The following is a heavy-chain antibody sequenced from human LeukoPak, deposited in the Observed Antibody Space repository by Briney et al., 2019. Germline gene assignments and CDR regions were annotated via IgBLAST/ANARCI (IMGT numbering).Heavy chain of an antibody. Sequence: ASVKVSCKAAGYTFTGYYMHWGRQVPGQGLEWVGWINPNSGGTNYAQKFQGRVTMTRDTSISTAYMELSRLRSDDTAVYYCLLYQLLSANPDWFDPWGQGTLVTVSS. V-gene: IGHV1-2*02. CDR3: LLYQLLSANPDWFDP. J-gene: IGHJ5*02. D-gene: IGHD2-2*01. CDR2: INPNSGGT. CDR1: GYTFTGYY.